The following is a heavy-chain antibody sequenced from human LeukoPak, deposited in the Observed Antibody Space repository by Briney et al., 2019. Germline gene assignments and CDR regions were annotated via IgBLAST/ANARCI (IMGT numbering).Heavy chain of an antibody. V-gene: IGHV5-51*01. Sequence: GESLKISCKGPGYSFTSYWIGWVRQMPGKGLEWMGIIYPGDSDTRYSPSFQGQVTISADKSISTAYLQWSSLKASDTAMYYCARPAGVSELWFGTFDYWGQGALVTVSS. J-gene: IGHJ4*02. CDR2: IYPGDSDT. CDR3: ARPAGVSELWFGTFDY. CDR1: GYSFTSYW. D-gene: IGHD3-10*01.